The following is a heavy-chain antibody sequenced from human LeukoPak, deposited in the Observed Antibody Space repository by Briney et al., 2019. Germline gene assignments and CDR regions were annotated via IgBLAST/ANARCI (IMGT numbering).Heavy chain of an antibody. CDR3: ARDPNTNWNHGY. CDR2: ISSSSSYI. J-gene: IGHJ4*02. D-gene: IGHD1-20*01. Sequence: PGGSLRLSCAASGFTFSSYSMNWVRQAPGKGLEWVSSISSSSSYIYYADSVKGRFTISRDNAKNSLYLQMNSLRAEDTAVYYCARDPNTNWNHGYWGQGTLVTVSS. CDR1: GFTFSSYS. V-gene: IGHV3-21*01.